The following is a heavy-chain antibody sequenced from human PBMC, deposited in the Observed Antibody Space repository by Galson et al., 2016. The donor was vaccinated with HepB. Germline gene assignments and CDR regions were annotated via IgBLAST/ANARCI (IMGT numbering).Heavy chain of an antibody. CDR1: GLTVSSNY. D-gene: IGHD2-15*01. CDR2: IYSGGGT. Sequence: SLRLSCAASGLTVSSNYMGWVRQAPGKGLEWVSVIYSGGGTYYADSVQGRFTISRDNSKNSVYLHMNSLRDEDTAVYFCARNMLRAAYFDYWSQGTLVTVSS. CDR3: ARNMLRAAYFDY. J-gene: IGHJ4*02. V-gene: IGHV3-53*01.